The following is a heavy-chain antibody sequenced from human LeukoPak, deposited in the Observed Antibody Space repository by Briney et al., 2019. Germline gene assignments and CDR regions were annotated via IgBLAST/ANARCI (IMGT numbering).Heavy chain of an antibody. Sequence: PSQTLSLTCTVSGGSISSGGYYWSWIRQHPGKGLEWIGYIYYSGSTYYKPSLKSRGTISLDTSKNQFSLKLSSVTAAAPAVYYCARRPGNWFDPWGQGTLVTVSS. J-gene: IGHJ5*02. CDR2: IYYSGST. D-gene: IGHD7-27*01. CDR1: GGSISSGGYY. V-gene: IGHV4-31*03. CDR3: ARRPGNWFDP.